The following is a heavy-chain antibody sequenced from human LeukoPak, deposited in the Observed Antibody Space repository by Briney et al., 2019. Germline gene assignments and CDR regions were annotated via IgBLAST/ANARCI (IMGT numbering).Heavy chain of an antibody. J-gene: IGHJ3*02. Sequence: SQTLSLTCTVSGGSISSGGYYWSWIRHHPGKGLEWIGYIYYSGSTYYNPSLKSRVTISVDTSKNQFSLKLSSVTAADTAVYYCASESGDLEAFDIWGQGTMVTVSS. D-gene: IGHD4-17*01. CDR1: GGSISSGGYY. CDR2: IYYSGST. CDR3: ASESGDLEAFDI. V-gene: IGHV4-31*03.